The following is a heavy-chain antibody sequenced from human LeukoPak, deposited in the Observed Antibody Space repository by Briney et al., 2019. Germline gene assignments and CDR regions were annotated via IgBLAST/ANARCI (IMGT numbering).Heavy chain of an antibody. CDR2: INHSGST. D-gene: IGHD4-23*01. Sequence: LRLSCTASGFTFGDYAMSWVRQPPGKGLEWIGEINHSGSTNYNPSLKSRVTISVDTSKNQFSLKLSSVTAADTAVYYCARGAGYGGNSGFFYYYYYMDVWGKGTTVTVSS. CDR1: GFTFGDYA. CDR3: ARGAGYGGNSGFFYYYYYMDV. J-gene: IGHJ6*03. V-gene: IGHV4-34*01.